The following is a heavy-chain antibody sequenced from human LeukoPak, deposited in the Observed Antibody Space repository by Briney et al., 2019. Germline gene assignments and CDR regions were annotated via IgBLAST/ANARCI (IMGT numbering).Heavy chain of an antibody. CDR2: ISGSGGST. D-gene: IGHD5-12*01. CDR1: GFTFSSYA. V-gene: IGHV3-23*01. CDR3: AKGRYSGAAGSYYFDY. J-gene: IGHJ4*02. Sequence: QPGGSLRLSCGASGFTFSSYAMSWVRQAPGKGLEWVSTISGSGGSTYYADSVKGRFTISRDNSKNTLYLQMNSLRAEDTAVYYCAKGRYSGAAGSYYFDYWGQGTLVTVSS.